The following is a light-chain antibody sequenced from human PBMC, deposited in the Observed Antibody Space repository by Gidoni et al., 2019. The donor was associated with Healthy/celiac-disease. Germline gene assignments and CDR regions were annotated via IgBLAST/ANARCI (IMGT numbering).Light chain of an antibody. V-gene: IGKV3-20*01. J-gene: IGKJ2*01. CDR3: QQYGSSSV. CDR2: GAS. Sequence: EIVLTQSPGTLSLSPGERATLSCRASQSVSSSYLAWYQQKPSQAPRLLIYGASSRATGIPDRFSGSGSGTDFTLTISRLEPEDFAVYYCQQYGSSSVFXQXTKLEIK. CDR1: QSVSSSY.